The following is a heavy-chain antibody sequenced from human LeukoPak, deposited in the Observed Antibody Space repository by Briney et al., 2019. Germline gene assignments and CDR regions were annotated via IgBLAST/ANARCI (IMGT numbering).Heavy chain of an antibody. J-gene: IGHJ4*02. CDR2: INAYNGNT. D-gene: IGHD2-15*01. CDR1: GYTFTSYS. V-gene: IGHV1-18*01. Sequence: ASVKVSCKASGYTFTSYSISWVRQAPGQGLEWMGWINAYNGNTIYAQKVKGRVTMTTGTSTSTAYMELRSLKSGDTAVYYCARASYCSGGSCYSDYWGQGTLVTVSS. CDR3: ARASYCSGGSCYSDY.